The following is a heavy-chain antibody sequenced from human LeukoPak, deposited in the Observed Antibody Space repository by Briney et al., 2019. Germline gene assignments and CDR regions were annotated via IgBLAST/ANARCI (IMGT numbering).Heavy chain of an antibody. D-gene: IGHD2-15*01. CDR2: IGAYNGDT. V-gene: IGHV1-18*04. J-gene: IGHJ4*02. CDR3: TRDHCRGDNCPSFDY. Sequence: GAPVKVSCKPSGYTFTSFGISWVRQAPGQGLEWMGWIGAYNGDTNYAQKFQGRVTMTTDTSTSTAYMDLRRLRSDDTAVYYCTRDHCRGDNCPSFDYWGQGTLVTVSS. CDR1: GYTFTSFG.